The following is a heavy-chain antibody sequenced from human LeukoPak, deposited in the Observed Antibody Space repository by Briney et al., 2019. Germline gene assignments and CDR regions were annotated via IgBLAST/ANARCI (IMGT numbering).Heavy chain of an antibody. CDR2: ISAYNGNT. D-gene: IGHD3-10*01. CDR1: GYTFTSYG. J-gene: IGHJ6*03. Sequence: ASVKVSCKASGYTFTSYGISWVRQAPGQGLEWMGWISAYNGNTNYAQKLQGRVTMTTDTSTSTAYMELRSLRSDDTAVYYCARLSLWFPANYYYMDVWGKGTTVTVSS. V-gene: IGHV1-18*01. CDR3: ARLSLWFPANYYYMDV.